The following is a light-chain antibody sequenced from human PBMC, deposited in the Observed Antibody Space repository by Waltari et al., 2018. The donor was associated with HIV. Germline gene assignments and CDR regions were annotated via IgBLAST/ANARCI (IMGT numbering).Light chain of an antibody. J-gene: IGLJ2*01. CDR1: SANIGAGYD. CDR2: GNT. Sequence: QSVLTQPPSVSGAPGQRVTISRTGSSANIGAGYDVHWYQQLPRTAPQILIYGNTNRPPGVPDRCSCAKSGTSPSLAITGLQADDEADYYCQSYYSSLTGSVFGGGTKLTVL. CDR3: QSYYSSLTGSV. V-gene: IGLV1-40*01.